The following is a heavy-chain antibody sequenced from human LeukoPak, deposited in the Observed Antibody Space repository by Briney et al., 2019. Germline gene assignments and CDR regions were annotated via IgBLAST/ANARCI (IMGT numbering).Heavy chain of an antibody. V-gene: IGHV4-59*01. CDR3: ARGGYSYGYKWFDP. CDR1: GGSISSYY. CDR2: IYYSGST. D-gene: IGHD5-18*01. J-gene: IGHJ5*02. Sequence: SETLSLTCTVSGGSISSYYWSWIRQPPGKGLEWIGYIYYSGSTNYNPSLKSRVTISVDTSKNQFSLKLSSVTAADTAVYYCARGGYSYGYKWFDPWGQGTLVAVSS.